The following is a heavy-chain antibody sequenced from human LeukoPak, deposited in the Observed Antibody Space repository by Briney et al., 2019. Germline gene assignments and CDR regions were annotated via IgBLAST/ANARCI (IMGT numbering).Heavy chain of an antibody. D-gene: IGHD3-16*01. CDR2: ISYDGSNK. J-gene: IGHJ6*03. CDR3: ARDWDYYYMDV. Sequence: GRSLRLSCAASGFTFSSYAMHWVRQAPGKGLEWVAVISYDGSNKYYADSVKGRFTISRDNSKNTLYLQMNSLRAEDTAVYYCARDWDYYYMDVWGKGTTVTVSS. CDR1: GFTFSSYA. V-gene: IGHV3-30-3*01.